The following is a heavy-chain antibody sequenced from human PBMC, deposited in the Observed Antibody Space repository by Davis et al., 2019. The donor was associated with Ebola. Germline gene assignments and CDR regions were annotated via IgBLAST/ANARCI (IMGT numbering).Heavy chain of an antibody. V-gene: IGHV5-51*01. CDR1: GYSFTSYW. CDR2: IYPGDSDT. D-gene: IGHD5-12*01. CDR3: ARSVGYSGYDLILDY. Sequence: GESLKISCKGSGYSFTSYWIGWVRQMPGKGLEWMGIIYPGDSDTRYSPSFQGQVTISADKSISTAYLQWSSLKASDTAMYYCARSVGYSGYDLILDYWGQGTLVTVSS. J-gene: IGHJ4*02.